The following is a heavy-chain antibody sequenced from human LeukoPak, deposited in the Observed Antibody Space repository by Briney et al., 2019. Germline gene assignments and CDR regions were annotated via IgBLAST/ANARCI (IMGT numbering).Heavy chain of an antibody. J-gene: IGHJ4*02. Sequence: GGSLRLSCAASGFTVSSNYMSWVRQAPGKGLEWVSVIYSGGSTYYADSVKGRFTISRDNSKNTLYLQMNSLGAEDTAVYYCARDHRGVMDYYWGQGTLVTVSS. CDR3: ARDHRGVMDYY. V-gene: IGHV3-53*01. CDR1: GFTVSSNY. D-gene: IGHD3-16*01. CDR2: IYSGGST.